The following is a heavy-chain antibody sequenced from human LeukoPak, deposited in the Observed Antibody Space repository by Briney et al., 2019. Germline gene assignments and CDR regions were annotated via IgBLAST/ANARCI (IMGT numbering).Heavy chain of an antibody. CDR1: GGSISSSDYY. CDR2: INHSGST. J-gene: IGHJ4*02. CDR3: AREPYYDSSGYYPYFDY. V-gene: IGHV4-39*07. Sequence: PSETLSLTCTVSGGSISSSDYYWGWIRQSPGKGLEWIGEINHSGSTNYNPSLKSRVTISVDTSKNQFSLKLSSVTAADTAVYYCAREPYYDSSGYYPYFDYWGQGTLVTVSS. D-gene: IGHD3-22*01.